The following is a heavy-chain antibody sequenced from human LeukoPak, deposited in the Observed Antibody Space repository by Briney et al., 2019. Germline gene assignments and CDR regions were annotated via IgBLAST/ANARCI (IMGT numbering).Heavy chain of an antibody. CDR2: INTGGSTT. D-gene: IGHD4-17*01. J-gene: IGHJ3*02. CDR1: GFTFSSYW. V-gene: IGHV3-74*01. CDR3: AKPRHYGDYEFAFDI. Sequence: GGSLRLSCAASGFTFSSYWMHWVRQAPGKGLVWVSRINTGGSTTDYADSVKGRFTISRDNSKNTLYLQMNSLRAEDTAVYYCAKPRHYGDYEFAFDIWGQGTMVTVSS.